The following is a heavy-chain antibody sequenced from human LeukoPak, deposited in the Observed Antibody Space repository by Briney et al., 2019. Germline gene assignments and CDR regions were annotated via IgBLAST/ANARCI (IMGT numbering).Heavy chain of an antibody. CDR2: IYYSGST. CDR1: GGSISSYY. D-gene: IGHD6-25*01. CDR3: ARDLSGSMDV. V-gene: IGHV4-59*01. Sequence: SETPSLTCTVSGGSISSYYWSWIRQPPGKGLEWIGYIYYSGSTNYNSSFKSRVTISIDTSKNQFSLRLSSVTAADTAVYYCARDLSGSMDVWGKGTTVTVSS. J-gene: IGHJ6*03.